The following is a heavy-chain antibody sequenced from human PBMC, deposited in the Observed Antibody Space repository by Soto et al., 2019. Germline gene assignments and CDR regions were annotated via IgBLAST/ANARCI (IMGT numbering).Heavy chain of an antibody. V-gene: IGHV3-23*01. J-gene: IGHJ4*02. Sequence: PGGSLRISCAASGFTFSSYAMSWVRPAPGKGLEWVSAISGSGGSTYYADSVKGRFTISRDNSKNTLYLQMNSLRAEDTAVYYCAKDLGLYSWYGYWGQGTLVTVSS. D-gene: IGHD6-13*01. CDR1: GFTFSSYA. CDR3: AKDLGLYSWYGY. CDR2: ISGSGGST.